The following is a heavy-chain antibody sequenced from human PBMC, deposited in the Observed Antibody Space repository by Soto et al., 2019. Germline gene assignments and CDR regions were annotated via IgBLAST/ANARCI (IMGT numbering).Heavy chain of an antibody. CDR3: ARDVGSSWYLSGGHFDY. Sequence: GGSLRLSCAASGFTFSSYSMNWVRQAPGKGLEWVSSISSSSSYIYYADSVKGRFTISRDNAKNSLYLQMNSLRAEDTAVYYCARDVGSSWYLSGGHFDYWGQGTLVTVSS. CDR2: ISSSSSYI. D-gene: IGHD6-13*01. J-gene: IGHJ4*02. V-gene: IGHV3-21*01. CDR1: GFTFSSYS.